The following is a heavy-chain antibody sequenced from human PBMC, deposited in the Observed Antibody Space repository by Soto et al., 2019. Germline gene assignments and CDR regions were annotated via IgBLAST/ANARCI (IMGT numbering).Heavy chain of an antibody. J-gene: IGHJ4*02. CDR2: MNSDGGII. CDR1: GFTFSNHA. CDR3: ATAEVDY. V-gene: IGHV3-74*02. Sequence: EVQVLESGGGLVQPGGSLRLSCAATGFTFSNHAMNWVRQAPGKGLEWVSRMNSDGGIINYADSVKGRFTVSRDNAKNTLYLQMNSLRVEDTAVYYCATAEVDYWGPGTLFTVSS.